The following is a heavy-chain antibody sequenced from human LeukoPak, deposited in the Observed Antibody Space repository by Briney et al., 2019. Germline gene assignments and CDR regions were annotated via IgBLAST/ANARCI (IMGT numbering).Heavy chain of an antibody. CDR1: GFTFNTYG. D-gene: IGHD3-22*01. CDR2: IWYDGSNK. J-gene: IGHJ3*02. CDR3: ALTYYYDSDGYYSPDKHAFDI. V-gene: IGHV3-33*01. Sequence: GGSLRLSCAASGFTFNTYGMHWVRQAPGKGLEWVAIIWYDGSNKYYADSVKGRFTISRDNFKNTLYLQMNSLRAEDTAVYYCALTYYYDSDGYYSPDKHAFDIWGQRTMVTVSS.